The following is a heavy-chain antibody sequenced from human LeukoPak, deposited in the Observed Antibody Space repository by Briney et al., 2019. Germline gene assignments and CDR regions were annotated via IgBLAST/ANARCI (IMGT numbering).Heavy chain of an antibody. J-gene: IGHJ4*02. D-gene: IGHD4-11*01. CDR1: GFTFSSYA. Sequence: GGSLRLSCAASGFTFSSYAMSWVRQAPGKGLEWVSAISGSGGSTYYADSVKGRFTISRDNSKNTLYLQMSSLRDEDTAVYYCAKVHSNYNFDYWGQGTLVTVSS. CDR3: AKVHSNYNFDY. CDR2: ISGSGGST. V-gene: IGHV3-23*01.